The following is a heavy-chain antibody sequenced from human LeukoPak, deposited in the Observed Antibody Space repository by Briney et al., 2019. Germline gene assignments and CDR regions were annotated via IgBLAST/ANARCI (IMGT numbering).Heavy chain of an antibody. V-gene: IGHV3-74*01. J-gene: IGHJ4*02. CDR3: AKDLSDRRFGELSTQDY. Sequence: AGGSLRLSCAASGFTVSSYWMHWVRQDPGKGPVWVSRINSDGSSTYYADSVKGRFTISRDNSKNTLYLQMNSLRAEDTAVYYCAKDLSDRRFGELSTQDYWGQGTLVTVSS. D-gene: IGHD3-10*01. CDR1: GFTVSSYW. CDR2: INSDGSST.